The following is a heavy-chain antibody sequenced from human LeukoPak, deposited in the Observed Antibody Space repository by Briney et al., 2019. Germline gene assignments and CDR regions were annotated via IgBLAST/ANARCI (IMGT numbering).Heavy chain of an antibody. CDR1: GGPVSSASNY. CDR3: ARVEGTCRGADCYPFSLED. J-gene: IGHJ4*02. V-gene: IGHV4-61*01. Sequence: PSETLSLTCTGSGGPVSSASNYWSWIRQPPGKRLEWIGYIYYSGSTNYNPSLNSRVTISLDTSKNQFSLNLSSVTDADTAVYYCARVEGTCRGADCYPFSLEDRGQGNLVTVSS. D-gene: IGHD2-21*02. CDR2: IYYSGST.